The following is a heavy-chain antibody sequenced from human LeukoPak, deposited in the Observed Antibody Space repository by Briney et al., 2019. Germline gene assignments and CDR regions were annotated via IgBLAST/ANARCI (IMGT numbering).Heavy chain of an antibody. V-gene: IGHV4-30-4*07. J-gene: IGHJ3*02. Sequence: SQTLSLTCAVSGGSISSGGYSWSWIRQPPGKGLEWIGYIYYSGSTYYNPSLKSRVTISVDTSKNQFSLKLSSVTAADTAVYYCARGITTVRNAFDIWGQGTMVTVSS. CDR2: IYYSGST. D-gene: IGHD3-10*01. CDR1: GGSISSGGYS. CDR3: ARGITTVRNAFDI.